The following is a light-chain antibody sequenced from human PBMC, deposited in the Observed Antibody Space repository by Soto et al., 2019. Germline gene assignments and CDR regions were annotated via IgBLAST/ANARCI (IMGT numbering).Light chain of an antibody. CDR2: ANN. CDR1: NSNIGAGYD. CDR3: QAYDRSLSV. Sequence: QSVLTQPPSVSGAPGQRVTISCTGSNSNIGAGYDVHWYQQLPGTSPKLHIYANNNRPSGVPDRFSGSKSGASASLAITGLQSEDVAHYYCQAYDRSLSVFGGGTKLTVL. J-gene: IGLJ2*01. V-gene: IGLV1-40*01.